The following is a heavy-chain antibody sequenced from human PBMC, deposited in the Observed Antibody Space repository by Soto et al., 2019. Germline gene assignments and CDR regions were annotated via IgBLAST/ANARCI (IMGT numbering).Heavy chain of an antibody. V-gene: IGHV1-69*06. J-gene: IGHJ4*02. CDR3: ARGPKWGYRFDS. D-gene: IGHD7-27*01. CDR2: LIPLFGTT. Sequence: QVQLVQSGAEVKKPGSSVKVSCEASGGTFSGHAISWVRQAPGQGPEWMGGLIPLFGTTQHAQNFQDSLTITADKSTSTAYMELTSLRFEDTAIYYCARGPKWGYRFDSGGQGTLVTVSS. CDR1: GGTFSGHA.